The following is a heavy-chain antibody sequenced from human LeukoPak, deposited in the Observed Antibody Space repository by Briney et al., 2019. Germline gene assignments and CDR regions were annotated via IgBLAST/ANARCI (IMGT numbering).Heavy chain of an antibody. CDR3: AKDGRYGGY. D-gene: IGHD1-1*01. CDR2: IRSSGDTM. CDR1: GFIFSSYS. V-gene: IGHV3-48*04. Sequence: GGSLRLSCAASGFIFSSYSMNWVRQAPGKGLEWVSYIRSSGDTMYYADSVEGRFTISRDNAKNSLYLQMNSLRAEDTALYYCAKDGRYGGYWGQGTLVTVSS. J-gene: IGHJ4*02.